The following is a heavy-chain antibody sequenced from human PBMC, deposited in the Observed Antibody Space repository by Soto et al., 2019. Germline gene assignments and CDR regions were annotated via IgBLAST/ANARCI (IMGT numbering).Heavy chain of an antibody. D-gene: IGHD3-10*01. J-gene: IGHJ6*02. V-gene: IGHV4-34*01. CDR1: GGSFSGYY. CDR3: ARWVPWFGEQRRYGMDV. CDR2: INHSGST. Sequence: PSETLSLTCAVYGGSFSGYYWSWIRQPPGKGLEWIGEINHSGSTNYNPSLKSRVTISVDTSKNQFSLKLSSVTAADTAVYYCARWVPWFGEQRRYGMDVWGQGTTVTVYS.